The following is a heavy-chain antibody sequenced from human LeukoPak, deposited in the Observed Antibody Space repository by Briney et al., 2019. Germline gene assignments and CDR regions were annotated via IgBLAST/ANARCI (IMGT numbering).Heavy chain of an antibody. CDR1: GYTFTGYD. V-gene: IGHV1-8*03. Sequence: ASVKVSCKASGYTFTGYDINWVRQATGQGLEWMGWMNPNSGNTGYAQKFQGRVTITRNTSISTAYMELSSLRSEDTAVYYCARARRYCSGGSCSYWFDPWGQGTLVTVSS. CDR2: MNPNSGNT. J-gene: IGHJ5*02. D-gene: IGHD2-15*01. CDR3: ARARRYCSGGSCSYWFDP.